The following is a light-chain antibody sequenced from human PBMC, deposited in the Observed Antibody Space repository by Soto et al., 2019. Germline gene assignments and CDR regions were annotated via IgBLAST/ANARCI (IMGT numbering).Light chain of an antibody. Sequence: QSALTQPPSVSGSPGQSVTISCTGTSSDVGGYNYVSWYQQHPGKAPKVMIYDVSKRPSGVPDRFSGSKSGNTASLTISGLQAEDEADYYCCSYAGSNTLVFGGGTKLTVL. CDR1: SSDVGGYNY. CDR3: CSYAGSNTLV. V-gene: IGLV2-11*01. J-gene: IGLJ2*01. CDR2: DVS.